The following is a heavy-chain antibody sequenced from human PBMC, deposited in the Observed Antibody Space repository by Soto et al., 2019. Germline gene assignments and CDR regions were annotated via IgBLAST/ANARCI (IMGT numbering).Heavy chain of an antibody. Sequence: SETLSLTCTVSGGSISSSSYYWVWIRHPPGKGLEWIGSIYYSGSTYYNPSLKSRVTISVDTSKNQFSLKLSSVTAADTAVYYCARQDKYYDSSGGFDYWGQGTLVTVS. J-gene: IGHJ4*02. CDR2: IYYSGST. CDR3: ARQDKYYDSSGGFDY. V-gene: IGHV4-39*01. D-gene: IGHD3-22*01. CDR1: GGSISSSSYY.